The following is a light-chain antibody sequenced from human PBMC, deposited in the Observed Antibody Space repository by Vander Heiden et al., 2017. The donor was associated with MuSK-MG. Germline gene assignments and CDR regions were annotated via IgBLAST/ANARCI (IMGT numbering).Light chain of an antibody. Sequence: DIVMTPSPDPLAVSLGERATLKCRSSQSVLHSSNNQNYLVCYKQKPGQPPSLLIYWASTRESGVPDRFSGSGSETDFTLTINILHAEDVAVYYCQQNDATPWTFGQGTRLEMK. CDR1: QSVLHSSNNQNY. J-gene: IGKJ1*01. CDR2: WAS. V-gene: IGKV4-1*01. CDR3: QQNDATPWT.